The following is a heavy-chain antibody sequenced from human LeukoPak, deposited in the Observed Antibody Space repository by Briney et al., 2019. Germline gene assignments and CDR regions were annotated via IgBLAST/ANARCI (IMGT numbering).Heavy chain of an antibody. Sequence: GGSLILSCAASGFTFSTYDMHWVRQAPGKGLEWVAFIRYDASNKYYGDSVKGRFTISRDNSENTLYLQMNGLGVEDTAVYYCAGDFDYWGQGTLVTVSS. CDR1: GFTFSTYD. CDR3: AGDFDY. J-gene: IGHJ4*02. V-gene: IGHV3-30*02. CDR2: IRYDASNK.